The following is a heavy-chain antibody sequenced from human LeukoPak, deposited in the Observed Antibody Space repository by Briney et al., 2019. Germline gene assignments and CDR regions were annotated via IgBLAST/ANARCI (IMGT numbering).Heavy chain of an antibody. CDR1: GGTFSSYG. J-gene: IGHJ4*02. CDR2: IIPIFGTA. Sequence: SVKVSCKASGGTFSSYGISWVRPAPGQGLGWMGGIIPIFGTANYAQKFQGRVTITADESTSTAYMELSSLRSEDTAVYYCARTYSYYYFDYWGQGTLVTVSS. V-gene: IGHV1-69*13. D-gene: IGHD4-11*01. CDR3: ARTYSYYYFDY.